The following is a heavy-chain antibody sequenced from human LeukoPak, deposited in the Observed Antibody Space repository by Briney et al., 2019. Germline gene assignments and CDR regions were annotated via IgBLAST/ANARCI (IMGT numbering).Heavy chain of an antibody. CDR3: AKGAGPYYYYMDV. D-gene: IGHD3-16*01. CDR1: GFTFDDYA. J-gene: IGHJ6*03. Sequence: GGSLRLSCAASGFTFDDYAMHWVRQAPGKGLEWVSGISWNSGSIGYADSVKGRFTISRDNAKNSLYLQMNSLRAEDMALYYCAKGAGPYYYYMDVWGKGTTVTVSS. CDR2: ISWNSGSI. V-gene: IGHV3-9*03.